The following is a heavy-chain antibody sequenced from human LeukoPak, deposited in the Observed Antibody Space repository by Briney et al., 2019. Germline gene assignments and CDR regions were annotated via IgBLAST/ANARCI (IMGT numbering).Heavy chain of an antibody. CDR3: AKEIDTSGYSPFDY. V-gene: IGHV3-23*01. Sequence: GGSLRLSCAASGFSLGSYALSWVRQAPGKGLEWVSVISGSGDNTHYTDPVKGRFTISRDNSKNTLYLQMNSLRAEDTAVYYCAKEIDTSGYSPFDYWGQGTLVTVSS. CDR1: GFSLGSYA. J-gene: IGHJ4*02. CDR2: ISGSGDNT. D-gene: IGHD3-22*01.